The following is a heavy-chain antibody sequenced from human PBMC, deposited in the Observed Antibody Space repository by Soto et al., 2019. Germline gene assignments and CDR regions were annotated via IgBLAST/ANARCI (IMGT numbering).Heavy chain of an antibody. CDR3: ASRYLY. J-gene: IGHJ4*02. D-gene: IGHD3-16*02. CDR2: IDSSGST. CDR1: GDSISNGDYY. Sequence: SETLSLTCTVSGDSISNGDYYWSWIRQPPGRGLEWIGYIDSSGSTYYNPSLKSRLTMSVDMSKSQFSLRLTSVTAADTAVYYCASRYLYWGQGLLVTVSS. V-gene: IGHV4-30-4*01.